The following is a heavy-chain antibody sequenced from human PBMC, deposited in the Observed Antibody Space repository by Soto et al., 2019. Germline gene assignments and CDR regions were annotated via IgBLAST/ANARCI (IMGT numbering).Heavy chain of an antibody. V-gene: IGHV3-30*18. CDR3: AKLSYGDTPFDY. D-gene: IGHD4-17*01. CDR1: GFTFSSYG. CDR2: ISYDGSNK. J-gene: IGHJ4*02. Sequence: PLGSLRLSCAASGFTFSSYGMHWVRQAPGKGLQWVAVISYDGSNKYYADSVKGRFTISRDNSKNTLYLQMNSLRAEDTAVYYCAKLSYGDTPFDYWGQGTLVTVSS.